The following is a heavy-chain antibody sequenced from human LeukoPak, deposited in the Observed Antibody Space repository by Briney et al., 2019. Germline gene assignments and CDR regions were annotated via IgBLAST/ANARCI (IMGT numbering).Heavy chain of an antibody. CDR2: ISGSGGST. Sequence: GGSLRLSCAASGFTFSSYAMSWVRQAPGKGLEWVSAISGSGGSTYYADSVKGRSTISRDNSKNTLYLQMNSLRAEDTAVYYCAKDRLGDYYGSGSYYTNYFDYWGQGTLVTVSS. V-gene: IGHV3-23*01. J-gene: IGHJ4*02. D-gene: IGHD3-10*01. CDR1: GFTFSSYA. CDR3: AKDRLGDYYGSGSYYTNYFDY.